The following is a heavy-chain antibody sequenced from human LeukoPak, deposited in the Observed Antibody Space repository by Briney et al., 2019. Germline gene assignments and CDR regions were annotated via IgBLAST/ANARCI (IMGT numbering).Heavy chain of an antibody. J-gene: IGHJ4*02. V-gene: IGHV3-23*01. Sequence: GGPLRLSCAASGFTFSIFVMNRVRQAPGKGLECVSTITSSGGSTYYADSVKGRFTISRDNSKKMLYLQMNSLKAEDTAVYYCVRKGQSEDFGKPDWGQGTLVTVSS. D-gene: IGHD3-10*01. CDR1: GFTFSIFV. CDR3: VRKGQSEDFGKPD. CDR2: ITSSGGST.